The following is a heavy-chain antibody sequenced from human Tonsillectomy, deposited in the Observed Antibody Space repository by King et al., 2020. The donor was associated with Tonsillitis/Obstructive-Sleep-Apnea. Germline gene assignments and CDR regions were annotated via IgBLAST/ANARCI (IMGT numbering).Heavy chain of an antibody. D-gene: IGHD2-15*01. Sequence: EVQLVESGGGLVQPGGSLRLSCAGSGFTFTTYWMNWVRQAPGKGLEWVANIKRDGSEKNYVDSVKGRFTISRDNAKNSLYLQMNSLRAEDTAVYYCARDLSYCSGGSCYDRFDYWGQGTLVTVSS. V-gene: IGHV3-7*01. CDR2: IKRDGSEK. J-gene: IGHJ4*02. CDR3: ARDLSYCSGGSCYDRFDY. CDR1: GFTFTTYW.